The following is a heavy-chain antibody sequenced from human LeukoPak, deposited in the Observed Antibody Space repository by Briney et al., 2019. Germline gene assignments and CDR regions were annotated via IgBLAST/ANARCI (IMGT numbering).Heavy chain of an antibody. J-gene: IGHJ6*02. CDR1: GFTFSSYG. V-gene: IGHV3-33*01. CDR2: IWYDGSNK. D-gene: IGHD5-12*01. Sequence: PGRSLRLSCAASGFTFSSYGMHWVRQAPGKGLEWVAVIWYDGSNKYYADSVKGRFTISRDNSKNTLYLQMNSLRAEDTAVYYCARRLEGSGHDSPARSGIYYYYGMDVWGQGTTVTVSS. CDR3: ARRLEGSGHDSPARSGIYYYYGMDV.